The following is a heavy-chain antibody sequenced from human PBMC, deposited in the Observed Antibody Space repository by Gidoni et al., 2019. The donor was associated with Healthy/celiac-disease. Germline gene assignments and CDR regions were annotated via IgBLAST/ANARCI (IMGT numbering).Heavy chain of an antibody. CDR3: ARDRGVATGYYYYGMDV. V-gene: IGHV3-33*01. CDR2: IWYDGSNK. Sequence: QVQLVESGGGVVQPGRSLRLSCAASGFTFSSYGMHWVRQAPGKGLEWVAVIWYDGSNKYYADSVKGRFTISRDNSKNTLYLQMNSLRAEDTAVYYCARDRGVATGYYYYGMDVWGQGTTVTVSS. D-gene: IGHD5-12*01. CDR1: GFTFSSYG. J-gene: IGHJ6*02.